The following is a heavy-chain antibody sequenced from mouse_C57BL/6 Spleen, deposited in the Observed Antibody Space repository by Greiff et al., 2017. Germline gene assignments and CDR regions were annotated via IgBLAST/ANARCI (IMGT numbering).Heavy chain of an antibody. Sequence: QVQLQQPGAELVKPGASVKLSCKASGYTFTSYWMHWVKQRPGQGLEWIGMIHPNSGSTNYNEKFKSKATLTVGKSSSTAYMQLSSLTSEDSAVYYCAREGGSTMVTTRAMDYWGQGTSVTVSS. CDR3: AREGGSTMVTTRAMDY. V-gene: IGHV1-64*01. J-gene: IGHJ4*01. CDR1: GYTFTSYW. CDR2: IHPNSGST. D-gene: IGHD2-2*01.